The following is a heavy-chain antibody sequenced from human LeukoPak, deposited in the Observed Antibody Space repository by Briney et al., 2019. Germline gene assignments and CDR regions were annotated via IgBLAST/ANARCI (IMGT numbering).Heavy chain of an antibody. CDR3: ARDVHGDYGSGWFDP. Sequence: ASVKVSCKPSGGTFNNSAISWVRQAPGQGLEWLGGIMPLFGTAGYAQKFQGRVTITKDESTRTVYLELPSLTSDDTAVYYCARDVHGDYGSGWFDPWGQGTLVSVSS. CDR2: IMPLFGTA. V-gene: IGHV1-69*05. CDR1: GGTFNNSA. J-gene: IGHJ5*02. D-gene: IGHD4-17*01.